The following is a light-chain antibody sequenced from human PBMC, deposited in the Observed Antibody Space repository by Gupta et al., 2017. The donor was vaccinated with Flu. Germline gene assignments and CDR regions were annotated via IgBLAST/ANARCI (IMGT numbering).Light chain of an antibody. V-gene: IGLV1-40*01. J-gene: IGLJ3*02. CDR3: QSYDSSLSSWV. Sequence: SSDIGAGYDVHWYQQLPGTAPKLLIYDNSNRPSGVPDRFSGSKSGTSASLTISGLQAEDEADYYCQSYDSSLSSWVFGGRTKVTVL. CDR1: SSDIGAGYD. CDR2: DNS.